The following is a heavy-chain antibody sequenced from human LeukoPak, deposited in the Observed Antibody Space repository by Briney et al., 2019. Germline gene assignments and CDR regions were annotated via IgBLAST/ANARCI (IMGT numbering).Heavy chain of an antibody. V-gene: IGHV1-18*01. J-gene: IGHJ6*03. CDR1: GYSFTDFG. CDR3: ARGVLEWLLYRKSYFMDV. Sequence: ASVKVSCKASGYSFTDFGISWVRQAPGRGLEWMGGNSAYNGNTNYAPTLQGRVSMTTDTSTSPAYLELRSLRSDDTAVYYCARGVLEWLLYRKSYFMDVWGKGTTVTASS. CDR2: NSAYNGNT. D-gene: IGHD3-3*01.